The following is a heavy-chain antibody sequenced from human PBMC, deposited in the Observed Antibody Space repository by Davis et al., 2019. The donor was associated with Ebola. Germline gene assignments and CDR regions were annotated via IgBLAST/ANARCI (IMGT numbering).Heavy chain of an antibody. CDR3: ARQGGGSGRLTSFDY. J-gene: IGHJ4*02. V-gene: IGHV5-51*01. D-gene: IGHD1-26*01. CDR1: GYSFTSYW. Sequence: PGGSLRLSCKGSGYSFTSYWIGWVRQMPGKGLEWMGIIYPGDSDTRYSPSFQGQVTLSADKYSTTAYLQWRCLKASDTAMYYCARQGGGSGRLTSFDYWGQGTLITVSS. CDR2: IYPGDSDT.